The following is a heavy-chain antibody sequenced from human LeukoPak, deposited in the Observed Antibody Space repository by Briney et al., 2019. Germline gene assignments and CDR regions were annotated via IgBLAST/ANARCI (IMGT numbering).Heavy chain of an antibody. Sequence: GRSLRLSCAASGFTFSSYGMHWVRQAPGKGLEWVAVIWYDGSNKYYADSVKGRFTISRDNSKNTLYLQMNSLRAEDTAVYYCARDLYYDFWSGYSWDLGYWGQGTLVTVSS. V-gene: IGHV3-33*01. CDR3: ARDLYYDFWSGYSWDLGY. J-gene: IGHJ4*02. D-gene: IGHD3-3*01. CDR2: IWYDGSNK. CDR1: GFTFSSYG.